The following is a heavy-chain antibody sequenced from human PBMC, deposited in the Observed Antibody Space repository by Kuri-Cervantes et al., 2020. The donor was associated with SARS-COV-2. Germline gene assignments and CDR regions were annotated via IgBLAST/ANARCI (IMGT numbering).Heavy chain of an antibody. V-gene: IGHV3-21*01. CDR2: ISSSGSYI. D-gene: IGHD5-12*01. Sequence: GESLKISCAASGFTFSSYSMNWVRQAPGKGLEWVSSISSSGSYIYYADSVKGRFTISRDNAKNSLYLQMNSLRAEDTAVYYCARETSGYEYYFDYWGQGTLVTVSS. CDR1: GFTFSSYS. CDR3: ARETSGYEYYFDY. J-gene: IGHJ4*02.